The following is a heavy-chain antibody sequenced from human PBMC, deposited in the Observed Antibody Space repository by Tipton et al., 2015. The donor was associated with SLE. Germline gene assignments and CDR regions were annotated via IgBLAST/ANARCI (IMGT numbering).Heavy chain of an antibody. CDR1: GDSISSYY. Sequence: TLSLTCTVSGDSISSYYWTWIRQPPGKGLEWIGYIYYSGHTHYNPSLKSRVTISLDTSKNQFSLRLTSVTAADTATYYCARVRGGWANDASDIWGQGTMVTVSS. CDR2: IYYSGHT. J-gene: IGHJ3*02. V-gene: IGHV4-59*01. D-gene: IGHD6-19*01. CDR3: ARVRGGWANDASDI.